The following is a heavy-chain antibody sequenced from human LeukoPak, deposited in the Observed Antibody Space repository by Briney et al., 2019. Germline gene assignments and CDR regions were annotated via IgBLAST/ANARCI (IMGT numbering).Heavy chain of an antibody. CDR2: IYYSGST. V-gene: IGHV4-59*01. CDR1: GGPFSRYY. Sequence: PSETLSLTCTVSGGPFSRYYWGWIRQPPGKGLEWIGYIYYSGSTNYNPSLKSRITMSMDRSKKQFSLRLSSVTAADTAVYYCARSDYDLLTGYSAVYFDFWGQGALVTVS. CDR3: ARSDYDLLTGYSAVYFDF. J-gene: IGHJ4*02. D-gene: IGHD3-9*01.